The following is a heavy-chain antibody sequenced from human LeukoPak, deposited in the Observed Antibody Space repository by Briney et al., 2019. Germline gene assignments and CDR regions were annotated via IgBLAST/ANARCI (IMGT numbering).Heavy chain of an antibody. CDR1: GGSISSYY. V-gene: IGHV4-59*01. CDR2: ICYSGST. CDR3: ARDGYNAFDI. J-gene: IGHJ3*02. Sequence: ASETLSLTWTVSGGSISSYYWSWIRQPPGKGLEWIGYICYSGSTNYNPSLKSRVTISVDTSKNQFSLKLSSVTAADTAVYYCARDGYNAFDIWGQGTMVTVSS. D-gene: IGHD5-24*01.